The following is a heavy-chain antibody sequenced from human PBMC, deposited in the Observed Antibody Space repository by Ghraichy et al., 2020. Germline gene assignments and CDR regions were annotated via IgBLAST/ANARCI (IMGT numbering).Heavy chain of an antibody. D-gene: IGHD3-10*01. V-gene: IGHV4-59*01. CDR1: GGSISSYY. CDR3: AGLKGDFHYYGMDV. J-gene: IGHJ6*02. Sequence: SETLSLTCTVSGGSISSYYWSWIRQPPGKGLELIGYMYYSGTTNYNPSLKSRATIAVDTSKNQFTLTLTSVAAADTAVYYCAGLKGDFHYYGMDVWGLGTTVTVSS. CDR2: MYYSGTT.